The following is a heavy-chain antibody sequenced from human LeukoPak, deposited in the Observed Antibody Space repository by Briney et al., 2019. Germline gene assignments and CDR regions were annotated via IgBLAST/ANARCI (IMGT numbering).Heavy chain of an antibody. CDR3: ARGGGLDV. CDR1: GFSFSSYW. V-gene: IGHV3-7*03. CDR2: INHNGNVN. J-gene: IGHJ6*02. D-gene: IGHD3-16*01. Sequence: PGGSLGLSWAAPGFSFSSYWTNWARQAPGKGLEWVASINHNGNVNYYVDSVKGRFTISRDNAKNSLYLQMSNLRAEDTAVYFCARGGGLDVWGQGATVTVSS.